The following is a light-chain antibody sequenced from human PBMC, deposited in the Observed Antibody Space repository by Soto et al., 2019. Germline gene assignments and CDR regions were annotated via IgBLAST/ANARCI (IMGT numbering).Light chain of an antibody. V-gene: IGLV1-40*01. CDR1: SSNIGAGYD. CDR3: QSYDSSLSGVV. J-gene: IGLJ2*01. Sequence: QSVLTQPPSVSGAPGQRVTISCTGSSSNIGAGYDVHWYQQLPGTAPKLLIYGNSNRPSGVPDRFSGSKCGTSASLAITGLQVEDEADYYCQSYDSSLSGVVFGGGTKLAVL. CDR2: GNS.